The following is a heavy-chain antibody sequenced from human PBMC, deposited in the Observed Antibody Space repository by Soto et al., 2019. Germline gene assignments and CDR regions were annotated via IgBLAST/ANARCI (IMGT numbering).Heavy chain of an antibody. J-gene: IGHJ4*02. CDR2: INAYNGNT. D-gene: IGHD1-1*01. CDR1: GYTFTTYG. Sequence: QIQLVQSGAEVKKPGASVKVSCKVSGYTFTTYGITWVRQAPGQGLEWMGWINAYNGNTNYAQNLQGRVTMTSDTSTSTAYMELRSLRSDDTAVYYCARGNDNFDSWGQGTLVIVSS. CDR3: ARGNDNFDS. V-gene: IGHV1-18*01.